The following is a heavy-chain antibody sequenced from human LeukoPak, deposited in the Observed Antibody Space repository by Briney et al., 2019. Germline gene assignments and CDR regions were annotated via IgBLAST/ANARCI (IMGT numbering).Heavy chain of an antibody. D-gene: IGHD1-7*01. V-gene: IGHV1-2*02. J-gene: IGHJ4*02. CDR1: GYTFTGYY. CDR2: INPNSGGT. Sequence: ASVKVSCKASGYTFTGYYMHWVRQAPGQGLEWMGWINPNSGGTNYAQKFQGRVTMARDTSISTAYMELSRLRSDDTAVYHCARAQYNWNYSSGYWGQGTLVTVSS. CDR3: ARAQYNWNYSSGY.